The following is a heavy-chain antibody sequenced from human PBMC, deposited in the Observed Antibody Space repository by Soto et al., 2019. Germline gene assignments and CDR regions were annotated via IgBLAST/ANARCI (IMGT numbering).Heavy chain of an antibody. Sequence: SETLSLTCTVSGGSISSSSYYWGWIRQPPGKGLEWIGSIYYSGSTYYNPSLKSRVTISVDTSKNQFSLKLSSVTAADTAVYYCARHVLDSSGSPLDYWGQGTLVTVSS. V-gene: IGHV4-39*01. D-gene: IGHD3-22*01. J-gene: IGHJ4*02. CDR2: IYYSGST. CDR3: ARHVLDSSGSPLDY. CDR1: GGSISSSSYY.